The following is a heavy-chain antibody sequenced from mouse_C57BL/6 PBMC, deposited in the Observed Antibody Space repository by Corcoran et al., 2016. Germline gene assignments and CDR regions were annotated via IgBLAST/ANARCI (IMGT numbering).Heavy chain of an antibody. V-gene: IGHV9-3*01. CDR3: ARALYGNLFDY. Sequence: QIQLVQSGPELKKPGETVKISCKASGYTFTTYGMSWVKQAPGKGLKWMGWINTYSGVPTYADDFKGRFAFSLETSASTAHLQINNLKNEDTATYFCARALYGNLFDYWGQGTTLTVSS. J-gene: IGHJ2*01. D-gene: IGHD2-1*01. CDR1: GYTFTTYG. CDR2: INTYSGVP.